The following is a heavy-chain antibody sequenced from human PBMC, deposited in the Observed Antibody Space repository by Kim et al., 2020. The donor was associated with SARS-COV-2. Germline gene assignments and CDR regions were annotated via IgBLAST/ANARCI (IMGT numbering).Heavy chain of an antibody. J-gene: IGHJ4*02. Sequence: ASVKVSCKASGYTFTSYGISWVRQAHGQGLEWMGWISAYNGNTNYAQKLQGRVTMTTDTSTSTAYMERRSLRSDDTAVYYCAREIYLGGSYFFDYWGQGTLVTVSA. V-gene: IGHV1-18*01. CDR3: AREIYLGGSYFFDY. CDR2: ISAYNGNT. D-gene: IGHD1-26*01. CDR1: GYTFTSYG.